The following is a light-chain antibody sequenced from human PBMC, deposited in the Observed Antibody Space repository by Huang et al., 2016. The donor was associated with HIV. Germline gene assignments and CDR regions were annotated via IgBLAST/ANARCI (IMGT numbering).Light chain of an antibody. CDR3: QQYNNWPPLT. CDR1: QSIGSN. Sequence: EVVMTQSPNTLSVSPGERATLSCRASQSIGSNLAWYQQKPGQAPRLLFYRASARAAGVPARFSGSGSGTEFTLTISSLQSEDFAIYYCQQYNNWPPLTFGGGTKVEI. V-gene: IGKV3-15*01. CDR2: RAS. J-gene: IGKJ4*01.